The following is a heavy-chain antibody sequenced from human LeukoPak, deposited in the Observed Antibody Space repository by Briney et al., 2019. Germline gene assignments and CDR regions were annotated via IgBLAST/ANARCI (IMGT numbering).Heavy chain of an antibody. CDR2: IYSGGST. J-gene: IGHJ3*02. D-gene: IGHD3-22*01. Sequence: GGSLRLSCAASGFTVSSNYMSWVRQAPGKGLEWVSVIYSGGSTYYADSVKGRFTISRDNSKNTLYLQMNSLRAEDTAVYYCAREDYYDSSGYYYPDPFDIWGQGTKVTVSS. CDR3: AREDYYDSSGYYYPDPFDI. V-gene: IGHV3-66*01. CDR1: GFTVSSNY.